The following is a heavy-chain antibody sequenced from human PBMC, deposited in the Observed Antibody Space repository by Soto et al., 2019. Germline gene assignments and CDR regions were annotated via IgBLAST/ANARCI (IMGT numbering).Heavy chain of an antibody. Sequence: QVHLVQSGVEVKTPGASVKVSCQASGYTFFTYDISWVRQAPGQGLEWMGWISTYSGDTKYAQKFQGRVTMTTDTPTTTAYLELRSLRYDDTAVYYCARHHGPTTSENWCDPWGQGPLVTVSS. CDR2: ISTYSGDT. D-gene: IGHD5-12*01. CDR1: GYTFFTYD. V-gene: IGHV1-18*01. CDR3: ARHHGPTTSENWCDP. J-gene: IGHJ5*02.